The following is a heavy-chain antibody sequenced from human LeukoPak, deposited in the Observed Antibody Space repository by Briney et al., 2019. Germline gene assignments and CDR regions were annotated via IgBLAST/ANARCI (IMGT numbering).Heavy chain of an antibody. Sequence: GGSLRLSWAASGFTFSSYSMNWVRQAPGKGLEWVSSISSSSSYIYYADSVKGRFTISRDNAKNSLYLQMNSLRAEDTAVYYCARGQTYYYDSSGIRIDYWGQGTLVTVSS. V-gene: IGHV3-21*01. CDR1: GFTFSSYS. CDR3: ARGQTYYYDSSGIRIDY. D-gene: IGHD3-22*01. J-gene: IGHJ4*02. CDR2: ISSSSSYI.